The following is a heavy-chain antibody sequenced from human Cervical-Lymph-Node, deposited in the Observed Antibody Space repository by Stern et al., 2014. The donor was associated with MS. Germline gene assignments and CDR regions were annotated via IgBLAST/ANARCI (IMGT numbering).Heavy chain of an antibody. D-gene: IGHD6-13*01. CDR3: ARVLRRRVIGAPGAGYYFDY. V-gene: IGHV4-59*01. Sequence: QVQLQESGPGLVKPSETLSLTCTVSGDSINYNYWGWIRQPPRKALEWIGYVVYRGSTTYNPSLKSRVTISVDTSKNQFSLNLNSVTAADTAVYYCARVLRRRVIGAPGAGYYFDYWGQGTLVTVPS. CDR1: GDSINYNY. J-gene: IGHJ4*02. CDR2: VVYRGST.